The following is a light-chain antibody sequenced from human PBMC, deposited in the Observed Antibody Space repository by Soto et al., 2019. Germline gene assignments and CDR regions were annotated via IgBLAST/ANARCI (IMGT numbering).Light chain of an antibody. CDR3: CSYAGSSMSPYV. CDR1: SSDFGSHNL. J-gene: IGLJ1*01. V-gene: IGLV2-23*01. CDR2: EGS. Sequence: QSALTQPASVSGSPGQSIAISCTGTSSDFGSHNLVSWYQQQPGKAPKLMIYEGSKRPSGVSDRFSGSKSGNTASLTISGLQAEDEADYYCCSYAGSSMSPYVFGAGTKLTVL.